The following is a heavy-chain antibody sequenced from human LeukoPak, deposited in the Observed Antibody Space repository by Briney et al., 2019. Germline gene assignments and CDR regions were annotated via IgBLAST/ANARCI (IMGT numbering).Heavy chain of an antibody. CDR3: AKGRSLSCFATLDS. CDR1: GFTFSTHA. D-gene: IGHD2-2*01. V-gene: IGHV3-23*01. CDR2: IGESGDET. J-gene: IGHJ4*02. Sequence: PGGSLRLSCAASGFTFSTHAMTWVRQAPGKGLEWVSVIGESGDETYYADSVKGRFTISSDKSKNTLYLQMGSLRAEDTAVYYCAKGRSLSCFATLDSWGQGTLVTVSS.